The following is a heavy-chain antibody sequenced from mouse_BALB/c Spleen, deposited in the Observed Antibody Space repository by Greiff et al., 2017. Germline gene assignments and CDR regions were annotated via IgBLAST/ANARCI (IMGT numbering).Heavy chain of an antibody. CDR2: ISSGGGST. CDR1: GFAFSSYD. CDR3: ARQKLGYWYFDV. D-gene: IGHD4-1*01. J-gene: IGHJ1*01. Sequence: EVKLVESGGGLVKPGGSLKLSCAASGFAFSSYDMSWVRQTPEKRLEWVAYISSGGGSTYYPDTVKGRFTISRDNAKNTLYLQMSSLKSEDTAMYYCARQKLGYWYFDVWGAGTTVTVSS. V-gene: IGHV5-12-1*01.